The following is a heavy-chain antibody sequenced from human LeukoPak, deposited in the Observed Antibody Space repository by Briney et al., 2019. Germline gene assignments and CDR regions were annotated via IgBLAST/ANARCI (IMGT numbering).Heavy chain of an antibody. J-gene: IGHJ4*02. CDR3: ARIPWAEGNSFDY. D-gene: IGHD3-16*01. CDR2: IKQDGSEK. V-gene: IGHV3-7*01. Sequence: PGGSLRLSCAASEFTFSRYWMSWVRQAPGKGLKWVANIKQDGSEKYYVDSVKGRFTISRDNAKNSLYLQMNSLRAEDTAVYYCARIPWAEGNSFDYWGQGTLVTVSS. CDR1: EFTFSRYW.